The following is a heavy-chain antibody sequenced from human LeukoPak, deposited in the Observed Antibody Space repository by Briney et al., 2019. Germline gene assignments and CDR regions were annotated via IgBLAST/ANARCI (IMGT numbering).Heavy chain of an antibody. V-gene: IGHV3-15*04. J-gene: IGHJ4*02. CDR2: IESKTNGGTA. CDR3: TTVVGDYVSFIDY. D-gene: IGHD4-17*01. CDR1: GFTFRNAW. Sequence: GGSVRLSCAASGFTFRNAWMSWVRQAPGKGLEWVGRIESKTNGGTADYAAPVKDKFTISRDDSKTTLYLQMNSLKTEDTAVYYCTTVVGDYVSFIDYWGQGTLVTVSS.